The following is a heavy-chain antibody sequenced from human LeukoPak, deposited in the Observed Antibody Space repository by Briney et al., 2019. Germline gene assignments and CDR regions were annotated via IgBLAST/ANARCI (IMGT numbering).Heavy chain of an antibody. CDR2: IWYDGSNK. CDR1: GFTFSSYG. J-gene: IGHJ4*02. Sequence: PGGSLRLSCAASGFTFSSYGMHWVRQAPGKGLEWVAVIWYDGSNKYYADSVKGRFTISRDNSKNTLYLQMNSLRAEDTAVYYCARSPRGYGGNPAEYWGQGTLVTVSS. CDR3: ARSPRGYGGNPAEY. V-gene: IGHV3-33*01. D-gene: IGHD4-23*01.